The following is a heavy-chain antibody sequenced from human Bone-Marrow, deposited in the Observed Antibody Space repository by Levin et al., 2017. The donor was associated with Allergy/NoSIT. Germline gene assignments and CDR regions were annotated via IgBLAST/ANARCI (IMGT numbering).Heavy chain of an antibody. CDR2: IRAGGDTT. CDR1: GLTFSLYA. J-gene: IGHJ4*02. D-gene: IGHD3-10*01. CDR3: AKARTITMVRGAAIDY. Sequence: AGGSLRLSCDASGLTFSLYAMNWVRQAPGKGLEWVSAIRAGGDTTYYADSVKGRFSISRDNSKSTLFLQMNSLRVEDTAVYYCAKARTITMVRGAAIDYWGQGTLVTVSS. V-gene: IGHV3-23*01.